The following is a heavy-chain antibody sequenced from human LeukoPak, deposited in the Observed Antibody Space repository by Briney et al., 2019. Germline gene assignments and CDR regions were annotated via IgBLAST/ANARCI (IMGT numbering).Heavy chain of an antibody. D-gene: IGHD3-10*02. Sequence: GGSLRLSCAASGFNFGSYSMTWVRQAPGKGLEWVSVISADSATTFYADSVKGRFTISRDNAKNSLYLQMNSLRAEDAAVYYCAELGITMIGGVWGKGTTVTISS. J-gene: IGHJ6*04. CDR1: GFNFGSYS. V-gene: IGHV3-23*01. CDR2: ISADSATT. CDR3: AELGITMIGGV.